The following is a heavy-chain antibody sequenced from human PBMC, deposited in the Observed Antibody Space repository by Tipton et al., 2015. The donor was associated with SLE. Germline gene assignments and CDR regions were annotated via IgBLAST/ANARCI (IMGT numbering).Heavy chain of an antibody. J-gene: IGHJ3*02. CDR2: ISAYNGNT. CDR1: GYTFTSYG. V-gene: IGHV1-18*01. Sequence: QLVQSGAEVKKPGASVKVSCKASGYTFTSYGISWVRQAPGQGLEWMGWISAYNGNTNYAQKLRGRLTMTTDTSTSTAYMELRGLRADDTALYYCGRSPGPAGEEDAFDIWGQGTMVAVSS. D-gene: IGHD3-16*01. CDR3: GRSPGPAGEEDAFDI.